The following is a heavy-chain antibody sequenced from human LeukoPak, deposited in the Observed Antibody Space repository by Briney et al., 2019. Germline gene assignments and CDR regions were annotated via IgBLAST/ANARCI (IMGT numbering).Heavy chain of an antibody. D-gene: IGHD3-3*01. Sequence: GGSLRLSCAASGFTFSSYSMNWVRQAPGKGLEWVSSISSSSSYIYYADSVKGRFTISRDNAKNSLYLQINSLRAEDTAVYYCARAPPLTIFGVVIMSYFDYWGQGTLVTVSS. CDR2: ISSSSSYI. J-gene: IGHJ4*02. V-gene: IGHV3-21*01. CDR3: ARAPPLTIFGVVIMSYFDY. CDR1: GFTFSSYS.